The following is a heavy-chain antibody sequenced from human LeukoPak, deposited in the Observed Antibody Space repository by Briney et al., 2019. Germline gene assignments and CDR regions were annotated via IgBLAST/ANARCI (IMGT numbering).Heavy chain of an antibody. CDR2: ISGSGGST. J-gene: IGHJ4*02. Sequence: GGSLRLSCAASGFTFSSYAMNWVRQAPGKGLEWVSTISGSGGSTYYADSVKGRFTISRDNSKNTLYLQMNSLGAEDTAVYYCAKMKTYFDYWGQGTLVTVSS. CDR1: GFTFSSYA. D-gene: IGHD3-16*01. CDR3: AKMKTYFDY. V-gene: IGHV3-23*01.